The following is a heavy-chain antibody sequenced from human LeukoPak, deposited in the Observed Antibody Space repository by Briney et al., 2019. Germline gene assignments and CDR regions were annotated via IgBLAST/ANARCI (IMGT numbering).Heavy chain of an antibody. J-gene: IGHJ4*02. CDR2: IYTGGST. D-gene: IGHD6-25*01. V-gene: IGHV3-66*01. CDR3: ARVRSGEYFDY. CDR1: GFIVSSNY. Sequence: GGSLRLSCAASGFIVSSNYMSWVRQAPGKGLEWVSVIYTGGSTYYADSVKGRFTISRDNSKNTLYLQMNSLRAEDTAVYYCARVRSGEYFDYWGQGTLVTVSS.